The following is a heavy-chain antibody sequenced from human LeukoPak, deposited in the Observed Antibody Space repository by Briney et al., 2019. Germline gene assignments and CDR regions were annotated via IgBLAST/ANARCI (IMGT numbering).Heavy chain of an antibody. CDR1: DDSISSSSYY. CDR2: INHSGSD. V-gene: IGHV4-39*01. CDR3: AKPTSFYGDYAY. Sequence: PSVTLSLTCIVSDDSISSSSYYWGWIRQAPGKGLEWIGSINHSGSDFYNPSLKSRVTISVDTSKNQFSLRLTSVTAADTAVYYCAKPTSFYGDYAYWGQGALVTVSS. J-gene: IGHJ4*02. D-gene: IGHD4-17*01.